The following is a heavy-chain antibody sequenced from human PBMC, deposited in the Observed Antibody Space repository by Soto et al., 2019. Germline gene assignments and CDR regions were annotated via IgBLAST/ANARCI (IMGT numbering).Heavy chain of an antibody. Sequence: EVQLVESGGGLVQPGGSLRLSCAVSGFTFSSSEMYWVRQAPAKGLEWISYIHPSGQPIFYADSVKGRFTISRDNANNSLFLQMNSLRAEDTAVYYCARRASRWGQGTMVTVSS. CDR2: IHPSGQPI. CDR3: ARRASR. V-gene: IGHV3-48*03. D-gene: IGHD1-26*01. CDR1: GFTFSSSE. J-gene: IGHJ3*01.